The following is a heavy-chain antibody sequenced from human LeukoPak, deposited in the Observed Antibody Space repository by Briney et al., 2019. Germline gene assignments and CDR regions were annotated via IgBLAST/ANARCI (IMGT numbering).Heavy chain of an antibody. V-gene: IGHV4-30-4*01. D-gene: IGHD3-9*01. CDR3: ARGGGYDIFFDY. J-gene: IGHJ4*02. Sequence: PSETLSLTCTVSGGSISSGDYYWSWIRQPPGKGLEWIGYIYYSGSTYYNPSLKSRVTISVDTSKNQFSLKLSSETAADTAVYYCARGGGYDIFFDYWGQGTLVTVSS. CDR1: GGSISSGDYY. CDR2: IYYSGST.